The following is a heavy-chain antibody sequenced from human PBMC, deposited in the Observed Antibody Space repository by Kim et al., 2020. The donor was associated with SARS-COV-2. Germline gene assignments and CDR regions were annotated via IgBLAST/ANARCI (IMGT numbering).Heavy chain of an antibody. V-gene: IGHV3-7*01. J-gene: IGHJ4*02. CDR2: IKEDGTGK. CDR1: GFTFNNYW. D-gene: IGHD5-12*01. CDR3: VRNSGYTNGYARY. Sequence: GGSLRLSCAASGFTFNNYWMSWVRQAPGRGLEWVASIKEDGTGKYYVDSVKGRFTISRDSAPNSLYLQMNSLRAEDTAVYYCVRNSGYTNGYARYWGQGTLVTVSS.